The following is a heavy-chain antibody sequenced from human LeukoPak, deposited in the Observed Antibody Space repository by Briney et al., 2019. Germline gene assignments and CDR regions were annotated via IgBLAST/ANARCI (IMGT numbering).Heavy chain of an antibody. J-gene: IGHJ2*01. CDR2: IYYSGST. Sequence: PSETLSLTCTVSGGSISSSSYYWGWVRQPPGRGLEWLGSIYYSGSTYYNPSLKSRVTISVDTSKNQFSLKLSSVTAADTAVYYCARVYYSNSYDYWYFDLWGRGTLVTVSS. CDR3: ARVYYSNSYDYWYFDL. V-gene: IGHV4-39*07. CDR1: GGSISSSSYY. D-gene: IGHD6-13*01.